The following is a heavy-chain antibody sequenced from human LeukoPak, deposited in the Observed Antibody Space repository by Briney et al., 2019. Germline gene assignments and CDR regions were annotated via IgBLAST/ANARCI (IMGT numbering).Heavy chain of an antibody. J-gene: IGHJ4*02. CDR2: ISSSSSYI. D-gene: IGHD6-19*01. V-gene: IGHV3-21*01. CDR3: AREMKVSIAVAALDY. CDR1: GFTFSSYS. Sequence: GGSLRLFCAASGFTFSSYSMNWVRQAAGKGLEWVSSISSSSSYIYYADSVKGRFTSSRDNAKNSLYLQMNSLRAEDTAVYYCAREMKVSIAVAALDYWGQGTLVTVSS.